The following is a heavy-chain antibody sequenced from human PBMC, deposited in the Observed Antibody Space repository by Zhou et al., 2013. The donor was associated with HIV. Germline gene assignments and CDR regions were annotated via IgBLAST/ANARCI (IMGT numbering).Heavy chain of an antibody. J-gene: IGHJ4*02. V-gene: IGHV1-2*02. CDR1: GYTFTGNY. Sequence: QVQLVQSGAEVKKPGASVKVSCKASGYTFTGNYIHWVRQAPGQGLEWMGWINPNSGGTNYAQKFQVRVTMTRDTSIRTAYMEPSRLRSDDTAVYYCARGKQYYDFWSAYPYFFDYWAWEPWSPSPQ. CDR3: ARGKQYYDFWSAYPYFFDY. CDR2: INPNSGGT. D-gene: IGHD3-3*01.